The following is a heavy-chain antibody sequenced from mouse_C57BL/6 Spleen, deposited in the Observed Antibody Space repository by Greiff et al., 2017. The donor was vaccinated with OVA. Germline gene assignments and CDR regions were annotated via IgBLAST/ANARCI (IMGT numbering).Heavy chain of an antibody. V-gene: IGHV1-54*01. CDR2: INPGSGGT. CDR1: GYAFTNYL. J-gene: IGHJ2*01. CDR3: ARSRGYYYFDY. D-gene: IGHD2-3*01. Sequence: QVQLKQSGAELVRPGTSVKVSCKASGYAFTNYLIEWVKQRPGQGLEWIGVINPGSGGTNYNEKFKGKATLTADKSSSTAYMQLSSLTSEDSAVYFCARSRGYYYFDYWGQGTTLTVSS.